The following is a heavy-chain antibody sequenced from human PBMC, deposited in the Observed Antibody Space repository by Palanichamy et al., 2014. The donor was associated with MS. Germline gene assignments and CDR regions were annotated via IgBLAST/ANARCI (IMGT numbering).Heavy chain of an antibody. CDR3: VNAGSYRYWPAKY. Sequence: EVQLVESGGGLVQPGGSLRLSCSASGFTFSSYAMHWVRQAPGKGLEYVSAISSNGGSTYYADSVKGRFTISRDNSKNTLYLQMSSLRAEDTAVYYCVNAGSYRYWPAKYWGQGTLVTVSS. D-gene: IGHD3-16*02. V-gene: IGHV3-64D*06. CDR1: GFTFSSYA. J-gene: IGHJ4*02. CDR2: ISSNGGST.